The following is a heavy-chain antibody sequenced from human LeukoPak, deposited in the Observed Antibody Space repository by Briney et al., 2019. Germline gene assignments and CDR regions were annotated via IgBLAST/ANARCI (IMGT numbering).Heavy chain of an antibody. V-gene: IGHV4-59*08. Sequence: PSETLSLTCTVSGGSISSYYWSWIRQPPGKGLEWIGYIYYSGSTNYNPSLKSRVTISVDTSKNQFSLKLSSVTAADTAVYYCARNGWDWYFDLWGRGTLVTVSS. CDR2: IYYSGST. J-gene: IGHJ2*01. CDR3: ARNGWDWYFDL. D-gene: IGHD1-26*01. CDR1: GGSISSYY.